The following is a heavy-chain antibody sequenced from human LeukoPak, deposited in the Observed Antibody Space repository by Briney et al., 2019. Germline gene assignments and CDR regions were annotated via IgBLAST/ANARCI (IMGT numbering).Heavy chain of an antibody. D-gene: IGHD6-13*01. Sequence: HSGGSLRLSCAASGFIFSNYWMYWVRQAPGKGLEWVSAISGSGGSTYYADSVKGRFTISRDNSKNTLYLQMNSLRAEDMAVYYCAKDTAGYSSSWEGWFDPWGQGTLVTVSS. V-gene: IGHV3-23*01. CDR3: AKDTAGYSSSWEGWFDP. CDR2: ISGSGGST. J-gene: IGHJ5*02. CDR1: GFIFSNYW.